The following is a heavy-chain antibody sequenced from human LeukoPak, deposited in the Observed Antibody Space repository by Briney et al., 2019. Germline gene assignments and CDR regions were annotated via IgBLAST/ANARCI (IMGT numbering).Heavy chain of an antibody. D-gene: IGHD4-17*01. CDR3: ARGRYGEKRYNWFDP. V-gene: IGHV4-59*01. CDR2: IYYSGST. J-gene: IGHJ5*02. Sequence: NWVRQAPGKGLEWIGYIYYSGSTNYNPSLKSRVTISVDTSKNQFSLKLSSVTAADTAVYYCARGRYGEKRYNWFDPWGQGTLVTVSS.